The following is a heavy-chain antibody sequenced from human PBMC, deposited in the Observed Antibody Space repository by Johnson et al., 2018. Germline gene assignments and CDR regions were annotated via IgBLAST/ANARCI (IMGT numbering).Heavy chain of an antibody. CDR3: ARAAWHYYYYYMDV. J-gene: IGHJ6*03. CDR1: GFTFSSYW. CDR2: INQDGSEK. Sequence: VQLVQSGGGVVQXGRSXRLXCAASGFTFSSYWMTWVRQAPGKGLEWVANINQDGSEKYYVDSVKGRFTISRDNAKNSLYLQMNSLRAEDTAVYYCARAAWHYYYYYMDVWGKGTTVTVSS. V-gene: IGHV3-7*01. D-gene: IGHD5-24*01.